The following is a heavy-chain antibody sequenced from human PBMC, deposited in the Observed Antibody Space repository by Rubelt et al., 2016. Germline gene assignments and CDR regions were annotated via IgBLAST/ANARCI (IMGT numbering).Heavy chain of an antibody. CDR1: GYTFTSYY. Sequence: QVQLVQSGAEVKKPGASVKVSCKASGYTFTSYYMHWVRQAPGQGLEWMGIINPSGGSTSYAQKFQGRVTMTRETSTSTGYMELSSLRSEDTAVYYCARTKTVEMATIPLAYWGQGTLVTVSS. CDR3: ARTKTVEMATIPLAY. CDR2: INPSGGST. V-gene: IGHV1-46*01. J-gene: IGHJ4*02. D-gene: IGHD5-24*01.